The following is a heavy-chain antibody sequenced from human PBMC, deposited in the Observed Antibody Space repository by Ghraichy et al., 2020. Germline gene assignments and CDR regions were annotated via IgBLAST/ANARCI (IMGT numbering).Heavy chain of an antibody. D-gene: IGHD3-22*01. J-gene: IGHJ4*02. V-gene: IGHV3-48*02. CDR3: ARAEYYHDSNGFYYFDY. CDR2: ISRTSNTI. Sequence: GGSLRLSCAASGFTFSSSAMSWVRQAPGKGLEWISYISRTSNTIYYADSVKGRFTLSRNNAENSLYLQLNSLRDEDPAVYYCARAEYYHDSNGFYYFDYWGQGTLVAVSS. CDR1: GFTFSSSA.